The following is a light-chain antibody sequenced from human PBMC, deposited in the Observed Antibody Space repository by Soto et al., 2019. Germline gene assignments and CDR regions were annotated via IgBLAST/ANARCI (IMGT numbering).Light chain of an antibody. CDR1: QSISNW. CDR3: QQYNRSPWT. Sequence: DIQMTQSPSTLSASVGDRVTITCRASQSISNWLAWYQQKPGKAPKLLIYYASSLASGVPTRFSGSGSGTEYTLTISSLQPVDFATYYCQQYNRSPWTFGQGTKVAIK. CDR2: YAS. J-gene: IGKJ1*01. V-gene: IGKV1-5*01.